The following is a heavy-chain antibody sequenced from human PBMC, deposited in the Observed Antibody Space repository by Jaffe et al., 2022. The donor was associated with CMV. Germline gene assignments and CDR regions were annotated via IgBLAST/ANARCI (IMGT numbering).Heavy chain of an antibody. D-gene: IGHD1-26*01. J-gene: IGHJ4*02. Sequence: EVQLLESGGGLVQPGGSLRISCAASRFTFSSYAMSWVRQAPGKGLEWVSTISGSGNSTYYADSVKGRFTISRDNPKNTLYLQINSLRAEDTAVYYCAKGWMSGSALPFEYWGQGTLVTVSS. CDR1: RFTFSSYA. CDR3: AKGWMSGSALPFEY. CDR2: ISGSGNST. V-gene: IGHV3-23*01.